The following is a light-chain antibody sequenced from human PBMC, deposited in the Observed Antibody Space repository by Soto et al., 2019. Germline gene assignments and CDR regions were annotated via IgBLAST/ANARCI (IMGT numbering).Light chain of an antibody. J-gene: IGKJ5*01. CDR2: GAS. Sequence: EIVMTQSPATLSVSPGQRATLSCRASQSVSSNLGWYQQEPGQAPRLLIHGASTRATGIPARFSGSGSGTEFTLTISSLQSEDFAIYYCEQYNDWPITFGQGTRLEIK. CDR1: QSVSSN. CDR3: EQYNDWPIT. V-gene: IGKV3-15*01.